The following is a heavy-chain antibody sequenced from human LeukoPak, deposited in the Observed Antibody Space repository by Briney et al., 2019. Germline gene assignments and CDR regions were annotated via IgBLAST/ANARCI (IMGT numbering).Heavy chain of an antibody. Sequence: SETLSLICTVSGGSISSGSCYWSWIRQPAGKGLEWIGRIYTSGSTNYNPSLKSRVTISVDTSKNQFSLKLSSVTAADTAVYYCARDLYGDLDYLGQGTLVTVSS. V-gene: IGHV4-61*02. CDR2: IYTSGST. J-gene: IGHJ4*02. CDR3: ARDLYGDLDY. D-gene: IGHD4-17*01. CDR1: GGSISSGSCY.